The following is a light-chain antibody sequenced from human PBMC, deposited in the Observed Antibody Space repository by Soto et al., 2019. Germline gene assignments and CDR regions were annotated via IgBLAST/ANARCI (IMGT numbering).Light chain of an antibody. V-gene: IGLV4-69*01. J-gene: IGLJ3*02. CDR1: SGHSTYP. Sequence: QLVLTQSPSASASLGASVKVTCTLSSGHSTYPIAWLQQQPEKGPRYLMKVNSDGSHNRGDGVPDRFSGSSSGAERYLAISSLQPEDEADYYCQAWVSGIGVFGGGTKLTVL. CDR2: VNSDGSH. CDR3: QAWVSGIGV.